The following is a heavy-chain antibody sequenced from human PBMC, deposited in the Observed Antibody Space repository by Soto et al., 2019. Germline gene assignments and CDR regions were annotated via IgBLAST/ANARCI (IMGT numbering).Heavy chain of an antibody. J-gene: IGHJ4*02. CDR2: ISSSSSNT. D-gene: IGHD3-10*01. CDR3: ARDAGSWGY. Sequence: EVQLVESGGGLVQPGGSLRLSCAASGFTFTTYSMNWGLHAPGKGLEWVSYISSSSSNTYYADSVKGRFTISRDNAKNSLYLQMNSLRDEDTAVYYCARDAGSWGYWGQGTLVTGSS. CDR1: GFTFTTYS. V-gene: IGHV3-48*02.